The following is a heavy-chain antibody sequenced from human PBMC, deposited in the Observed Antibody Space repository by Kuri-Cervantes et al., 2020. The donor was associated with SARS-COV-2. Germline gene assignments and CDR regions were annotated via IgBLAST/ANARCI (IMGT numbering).Heavy chain of an antibody. CDR2: IYYSGST. D-gene: IGHD3-3*01. CDR3: ARAPQKRITIFGVVGSFDY. V-gene: IGHV4-30-4*01. J-gene: IGHJ4*02. CDR1: GGSISSGDYY. Sequence: SCTVSGGSISSGDYYWSWIRQPPGKGLEWIGYIYYSGSTYYNPSLKSRVTIPVDTSKNQFSLKLSSVTAADTAVYYCARAPQKRITIFGVVGSFDYWGQGTLVTVSS.